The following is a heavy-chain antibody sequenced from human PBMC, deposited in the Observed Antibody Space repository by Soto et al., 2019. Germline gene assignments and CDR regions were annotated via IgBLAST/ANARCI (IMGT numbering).Heavy chain of an antibody. CDR1: GFAFSNYA. J-gene: IGHJ4*02. CDR3: ARPRGDYSNPFDL. V-gene: IGHV3-23*01. Sequence: EVQLLESGGGLVQPGGSLRLSCAASGFAFSNYAMTWVRQAPGKGLEWVSSISDGGGSISYADSVRGRFTISRDNSKNTLYVQMNSLGAEDTAVYYCARPRGDYSNPFDLWGQGPLVTVSS. D-gene: IGHD4-4*01. CDR2: ISDGGGSI.